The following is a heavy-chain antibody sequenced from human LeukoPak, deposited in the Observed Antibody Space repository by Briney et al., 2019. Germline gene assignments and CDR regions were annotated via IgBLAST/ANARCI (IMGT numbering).Heavy chain of an antibody. Sequence: GGSLRLSCAASGFTIRNYAMSWVRQAPGKGLVWVSRISSDGTNANYADSVKGRFTISRDNAKNTLYLQMNSLRAEDTAVYYCVLLSLTPGWGQGTLVTVSS. D-gene: IGHD3-10*01. CDR3: VLLSLTPG. CDR1: GFTIRNYA. V-gene: IGHV3-74*01. J-gene: IGHJ4*02. CDR2: ISSDGTNA.